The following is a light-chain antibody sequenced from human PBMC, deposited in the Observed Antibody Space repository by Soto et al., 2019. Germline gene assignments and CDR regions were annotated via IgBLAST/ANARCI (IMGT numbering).Light chain of an antibody. CDR1: SSDVGGYNY. CDR3: TSFTSSSPWV. Sequence: QSVLTQPASVSGSPGQSITISCTGTSSDVGGYNYVSWFQQHPGKAPKLKIYEVSNRPSGVSNRFSGSKSGYTASLTISEHQAEDEADYYCTSFTSSSPWVFGGGTKVTVL. CDR2: EVS. V-gene: IGLV2-14*03. J-gene: IGLJ3*02.